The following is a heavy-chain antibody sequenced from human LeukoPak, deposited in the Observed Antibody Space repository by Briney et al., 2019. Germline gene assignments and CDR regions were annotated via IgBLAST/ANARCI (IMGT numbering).Heavy chain of an antibody. Sequence: GESLKISCKGSGYSFTSYWIGWVRQMPGKGLEWMGIIYPGDSDTRYGPSFQGQVTISADKSISTAYLQWSSLKASDTAMYYCARQGLCSSTSCYSDYWGQGTLVTVSS. CDR2: IYPGDSDT. V-gene: IGHV5-51*01. J-gene: IGHJ4*02. CDR1: GYSFTSYW. D-gene: IGHD2-2*02. CDR3: ARQGLCSSTSCYSDY.